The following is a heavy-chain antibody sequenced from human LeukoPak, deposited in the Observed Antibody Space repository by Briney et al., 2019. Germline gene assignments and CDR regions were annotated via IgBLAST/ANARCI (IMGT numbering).Heavy chain of an antibody. V-gene: IGHV3-23*01. CDR3: AKSRGSYWVPEFDY. CDR2: ISGSGDST. Sequence: GGSLRLSCAASGFTFSSYEMHWVRQAPGKGLEWVSDISGSGDSTNYADSVKGRFTISRDNSKNTLYLQMNSLRAEDTAIYYCAKSRGSYWVPEFDYWGQGTLVTVSS. CDR1: GFTFSSYE. D-gene: IGHD1-26*01. J-gene: IGHJ4*02.